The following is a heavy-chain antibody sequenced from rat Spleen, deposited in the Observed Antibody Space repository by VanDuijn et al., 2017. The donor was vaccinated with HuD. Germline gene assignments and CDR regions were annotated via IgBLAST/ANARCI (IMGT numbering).Heavy chain of an antibody. J-gene: IGHJ3*01. V-gene: IGHV5-27*01. CDR3: TRGIYYGYNAFVY. CDR1: GFTFSNYD. D-gene: IGHD1-9*01. Sequence: EVQLVESGGGLVQPGRSLKLSCVASGFTFSNYDMAWVRQAPTKGLEWVVSISPSAGSTYYRDSVKGRFTVSRDNEKSTLYVQLNSLRSEDTATYFCTRGIYYGYNAFVYWGQGTLVTVSS. CDR2: ISPSAGST.